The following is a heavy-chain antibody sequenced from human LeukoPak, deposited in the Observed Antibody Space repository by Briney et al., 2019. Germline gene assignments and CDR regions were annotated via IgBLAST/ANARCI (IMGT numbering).Heavy chain of an antibody. D-gene: IGHD6-6*01. CDR2: INPNSGGT. CDR1: GYTFTGYY. V-gene: IGHV1-2*02. Sequence: GASVKASCKASGYTFTGYYMHWVRQAPGQGLEWMGWINPNSGGTNYAQKFQGRATMTRDTSISTAYMELSRLRSDDTAVYYCARSHKYSSSSGPGYWGQGTLVTVSS. CDR3: ARSHKYSSSSGPGY. J-gene: IGHJ4*02.